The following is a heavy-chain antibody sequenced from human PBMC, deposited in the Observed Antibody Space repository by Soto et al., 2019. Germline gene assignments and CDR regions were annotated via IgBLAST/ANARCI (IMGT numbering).Heavy chain of an antibody. CDR3: LQSRCGRDCREIYSSHAYNGLDV. D-gene: IGHD2-21*02. CDR1: GLSLRTTGVG. CDR2: LYWDDAK. V-gene: IGHV2-5*02. Sequence: QVTLKESGPTLVKPTQTLTLTCTVSGLSLRTTGVGVGWVRQPPGKALEWLALLYWDDAKRYSPSLRSRLTIAKGISEKQVGLTMTNMDTVDTATYYCLQSRCGRDCREIYSSHAYNGLDVWGQGTTVTVSS. J-gene: IGHJ6*02.